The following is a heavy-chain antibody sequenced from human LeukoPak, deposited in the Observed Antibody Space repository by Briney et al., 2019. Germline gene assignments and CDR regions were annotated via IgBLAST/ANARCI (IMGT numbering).Heavy chain of an antibody. CDR1: GFTFSSYW. CDR2: IKQDGSEK. V-gene: IGHV3-7*01. CDR3: ARDAPSKGYNWFDP. Sequence: GGSLRLSCAASGFTFSSYWMSWVRQAPGKGPEWVANIKQDGSEKYYVDSVKGRFTISRDSAKNSMYLQMNSLRAEDTAVYYCARDAPSKGYNWFDPWGQGTLVTVSS. J-gene: IGHJ5*02.